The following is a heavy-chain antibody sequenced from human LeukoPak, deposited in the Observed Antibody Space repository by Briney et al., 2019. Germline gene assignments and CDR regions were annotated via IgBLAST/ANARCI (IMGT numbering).Heavy chain of an antibody. Sequence: SETLSLTCTVSGGSISSSSYYWGWIRQPPGKGLEWIGSIYYSGSTYYNPSLKSRVTISVDTSKNQFSLKLSSVTAADTAVYYCARGFTIFGVVAGWFDPWGQGTLVTVSS. J-gene: IGHJ5*02. CDR1: GGSISSSSYY. CDR3: ARGFTIFGVVAGWFDP. D-gene: IGHD3-3*01. V-gene: IGHV4-39*07. CDR2: IYYSGST.